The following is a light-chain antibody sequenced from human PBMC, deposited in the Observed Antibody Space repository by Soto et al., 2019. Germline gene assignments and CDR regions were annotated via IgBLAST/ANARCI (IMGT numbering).Light chain of an antibody. CDR3: QSYDSSLSGWL. CDR2: CDS. J-gene: IGLJ3*02. Sequence: QSVLTQPPSVSGAPGQRVTISCTGSSSNIGAGYNVHWYQQVPGTAPKLLIYCDSNRPSGVPDRFSGSKSGTSASLAITGLQAEDEADYYCQSYDSSLSGWLFGGGTKVTVL. CDR1: SSNIGAGYN. V-gene: IGLV1-40*01.